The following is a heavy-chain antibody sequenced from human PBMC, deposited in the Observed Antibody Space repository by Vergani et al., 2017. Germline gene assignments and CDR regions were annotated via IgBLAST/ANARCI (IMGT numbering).Heavy chain of an antibody. Sequence: QLQLQESGSGLVKPSQTPSLTCAVSGGSISSGGYSWSWIRQPPGKGLEWIGYIYHSGSTYYNPSLKSRVTISVDRSKNQFSLKLSSVTAADTAVYYCARAGGGYRVGPDWFDPWGQGTLVTVSS. D-gene: IGHD2-8*02. CDR2: IYHSGST. CDR1: GGSISSGGYS. CDR3: ARAGGGYRVGPDWFDP. J-gene: IGHJ5*02. V-gene: IGHV4-30-2*01.